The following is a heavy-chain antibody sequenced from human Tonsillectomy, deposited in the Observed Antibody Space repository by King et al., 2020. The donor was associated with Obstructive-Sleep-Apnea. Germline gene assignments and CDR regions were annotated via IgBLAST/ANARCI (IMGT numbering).Heavy chain of an antibody. CDR2: TNHSGST. CDR1: GGSFSGYY. CDR3: ARAAYNYYAMDV. J-gene: IGHJ6*02. V-gene: IGHV4-34*01. D-gene: IGHD2-21*01. Sequence: VQLQQWGAGLLKPSETLSLTCAVYGGSFSGYYWSLVRQSPGKGLEWIGETNHSGSTNYNPSLKSRVSISVDTSKNQFSLKLSSVTAADTAVYFCARAAYNYYAMDVWGQGTTVTVSS.